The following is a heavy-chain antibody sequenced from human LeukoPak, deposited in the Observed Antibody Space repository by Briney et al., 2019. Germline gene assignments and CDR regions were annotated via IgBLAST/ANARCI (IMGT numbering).Heavy chain of an antibody. J-gene: IGHJ4*02. D-gene: IGHD4-23*01. Sequence: SETLSLTCAVSGGSISSGGYSWSWIRQPPGKGLEWIGYIYHSGSTYYNPSLKSRVTISVDRSKNQFSLKLSSVTAADTAVYYCARDFDGNSDYWGQGTLVTASS. V-gene: IGHV4-30-2*01. CDR3: ARDFDGNSDY. CDR2: IYHSGST. CDR1: GGSISSGGYS.